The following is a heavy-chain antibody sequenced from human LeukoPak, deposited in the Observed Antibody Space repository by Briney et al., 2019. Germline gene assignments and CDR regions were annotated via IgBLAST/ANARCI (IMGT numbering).Heavy chain of an antibody. CDR1: GYTFTGYY. V-gene: IGHV1-2*02. Sequence: ASVKVSCKASGYTFTGYYIHWVRQAPGQGLEWMGWINPDNGVTNYAQKFQGRVTITRDTSISTAYMELGRLRSDDTAVYYCARDRAGIVGATNWFDPWGQGTLVTVSS. J-gene: IGHJ5*02. CDR2: INPDNGVT. D-gene: IGHD1-26*01. CDR3: ARDRAGIVGATNWFDP.